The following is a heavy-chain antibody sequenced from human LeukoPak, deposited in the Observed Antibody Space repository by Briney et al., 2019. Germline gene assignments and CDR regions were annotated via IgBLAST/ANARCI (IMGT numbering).Heavy chain of an antibody. Sequence: SETLSLTCAVYGRSFSGYYWSWIRQPPGKGLEWIGEINHSGSTNYNPSLKSRVTISVDTSKNQFSLKLSSVTAADTAVYYCARGQWLGWFDPWGQGTLVTVSS. CDR3: ARGQWLGWFDP. V-gene: IGHV4-34*01. D-gene: IGHD6-19*01. CDR1: GRSFSGYY. CDR2: INHSGST. J-gene: IGHJ5*02.